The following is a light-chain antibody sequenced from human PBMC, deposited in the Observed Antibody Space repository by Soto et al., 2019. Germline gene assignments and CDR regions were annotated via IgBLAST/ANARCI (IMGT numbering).Light chain of an antibody. CDR1: QSVGSNY. J-gene: IGKJ2*01. Sequence: DIVLTQSPGTLSLSPGESATLSCRASQSVGSNYLAWYQQKPGQAPRLLIYVASTRATGIPDRFSGSGSGTDFTLTISRLEPEDSAVYYWPQYGYSPYAFGQGTKLEI. CDR2: VAS. CDR3: PQYGYSPYA. V-gene: IGKV3-20*01.